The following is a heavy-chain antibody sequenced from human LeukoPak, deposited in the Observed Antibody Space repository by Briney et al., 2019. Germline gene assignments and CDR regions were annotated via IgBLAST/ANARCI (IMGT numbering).Heavy chain of an antibody. D-gene: IGHD2/OR15-2a*01. Sequence: GGSLRLSCVASTFSATNDNMHWVRQAPGKGLEWVAFIRYDGSNKYYADSVKGRFTISRDNSKNTLYLQMNSLRAEDTAVYYCAKVGSLSSTTGLGTDYWGQGTLVTVSS. CDR2: IRYDGSNK. CDR1: TFSATNDN. V-gene: IGHV3-30*02. CDR3: AKVGSLSSTTGLGTDY. J-gene: IGHJ4*02.